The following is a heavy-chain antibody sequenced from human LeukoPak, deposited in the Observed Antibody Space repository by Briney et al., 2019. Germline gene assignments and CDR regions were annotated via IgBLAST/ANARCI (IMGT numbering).Heavy chain of an antibody. Sequence: SVKVSCKASGGTFSSYAISWVRRAPGQGLEWMGGIIPIFGTANYAQKFQGRVTITADESTSTAYMELSSLRSEDTAVYYCARTTQWSGYYWGVPARYYFDYWGQGTLVTVSS. V-gene: IGHV1-69*13. CDR1: GGTFSSYA. CDR3: ARTTQWSGYYWGVPARYYFDY. D-gene: IGHD3-3*01. CDR2: IIPIFGTA. J-gene: IGHJ4*02.